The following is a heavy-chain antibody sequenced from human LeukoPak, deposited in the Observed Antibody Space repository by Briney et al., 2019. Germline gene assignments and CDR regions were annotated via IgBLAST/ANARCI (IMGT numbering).Heavy chain of an antibody. D-gene: IGHD1-14*01. Sequence: SETLSLTCTVSGGFLSPYYWSWIRQPAGKGLEWIGRIYASGSTKYNPSLESRGTMSVDTSKNQFSLKLSSVTAADTAVYYCARHLLRTSTSFDYWDQGNLVTVSS. J-gene: IGHJ4*02. CDR1: GGFLSPYY. CDR2: IYASGST. V-gene: IGHV4-4*07. CDR3: ARHLLRTSTSFDY.